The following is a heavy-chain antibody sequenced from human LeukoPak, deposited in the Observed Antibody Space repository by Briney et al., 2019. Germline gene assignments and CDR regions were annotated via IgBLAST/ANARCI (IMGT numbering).Heavy chain of an antibody. J-gene: IGHJ5*02. D-gene: IGHD3-16*02. CDR2: INPNSGGT. V-gene: IGHV1-2*02. Sequence: GASVKVSCKASGYTFTGYYMHWVRQAPGQGLEWMGWINPNSGGTNYAQKFQGRVTMTRDTSISTAYMELSRLRSDDTAVYYCARALSYRITFGGVIVIAWFDPWGQGTLVTVSS. CDR3: ARALSYRITFGGVIVIAWFDP. CDR1: GYTFTGYY.